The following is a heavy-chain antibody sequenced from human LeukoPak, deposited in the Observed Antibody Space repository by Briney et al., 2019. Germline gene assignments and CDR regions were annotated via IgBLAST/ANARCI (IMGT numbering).Heavy chain of an antibody. D-gene: IGHD3-10*01. V-gene: IGHV4-30-2*01. CDR3: ARGFYGSGSQFDY. CDR2: IFHTRHT. Sequence: SETLSLTCAVSGGSISSGDYPWSWIRQPPGKGLEGNGYIFHTRHTSYNPSLKSRVTISVDMSKNQLSLKLSSVTAADTAVYYCARGFYGSGSQFDYWGQGTLVTVSS. J-gene: IGHJ4*02. CDR1: GGSISSGDYP.